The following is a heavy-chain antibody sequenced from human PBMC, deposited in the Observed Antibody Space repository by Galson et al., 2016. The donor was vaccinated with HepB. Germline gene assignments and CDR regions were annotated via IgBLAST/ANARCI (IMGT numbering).Heavy chain of an antibody. D-gene: IGHD2-8*01. J-gene: IGHJ4*02. CDR3: TTWGDLGSYRANGYHDN. Sequence: SLRLSCAASGFTFSNAWMNWVRQAPGKGLEWVGRIHSKSAGGTTEYAASVKGRLSISRDDSKNSLYLQMNSLKTEDTAMYYCTTWGDLGSYRANGYHDNWRQGTPVTVSS. CDR1: GFTFSNAW. V-gene: IGHV3-15*07. CDR2: IHSKSAGGTT.